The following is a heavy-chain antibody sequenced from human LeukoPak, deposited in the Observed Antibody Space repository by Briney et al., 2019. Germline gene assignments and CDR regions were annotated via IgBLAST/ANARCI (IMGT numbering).Heavy chain of an antibody. D-gene: IGHD2-15*01. J-gene: IGHJ3*02. Sequence: GGSLRLSCAASGFTFSSYWMHWVRQAPGKGLVWVSRINSDGSSTRYADSVKGRFTISRDNAKNTLYLQMNSLRAEDTAVYYCARDLGYCSGGSCYYDAFDIWGQGTMVTVSS. CDR3: ARDLGYCSGGSCYYDAFDI. CDR2: INSDGSST. V-gene: IGHV3-74*01. CDR1: GFTFSSYW.